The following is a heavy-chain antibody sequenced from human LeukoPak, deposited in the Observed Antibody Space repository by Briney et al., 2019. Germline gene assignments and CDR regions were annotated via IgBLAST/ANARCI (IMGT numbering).Heavy chain of an antibody. CDR1: GGTFSSYA. J-gene: IGHJ3*02. D-gene: IGHD3-22*01. Sequence: ASVKVSCKASGGTFSSYAISWVRQAPGQGLEWMGGIIPIFGTANYAQKFQGRVTITADKSTSTAYMELSSLRSEDTAVYYCAREPPSGTMIVRDAFDIWGQGTMVTVSS. CDR2: IIPIFGTA. CDR3: AREPPSGTMIVRDAFDI. V-gene: IGHV1-69*06.